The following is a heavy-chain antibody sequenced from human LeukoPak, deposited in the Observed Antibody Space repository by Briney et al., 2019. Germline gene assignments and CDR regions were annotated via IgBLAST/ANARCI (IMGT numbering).Heavy chain of an antibody. Sequence: GGSLRLSCAASGFTFSSYSMNWVRQAPGKGLEWVSSISSSSSYIYYADSVKGRFTISRDNAKNSLHLQMNSLRAEDTAVYYCARDRSGSYHRALKYWGQGTLVTVSS. V-gene: IGHV3-21*01. J-gene: IGHJ4*02. CDR3: ARDRSGSYHRALKY. CDR2: ISSSSSYI. CDR1: GFTFSSYS. D-gene: IGHD1-26*01.